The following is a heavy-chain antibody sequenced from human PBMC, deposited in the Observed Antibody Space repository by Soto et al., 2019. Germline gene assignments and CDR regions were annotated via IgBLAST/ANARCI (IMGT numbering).Heavy chain of an antibody. CDR1: GGSISSGDYY. J-gene: IGHJ5*02. CDR2: IFYSGST. V-gene: IGHV4-31*03. Sequence: PSETLSLTCTVSGGSISSGDYYWSWIRQHPGKGLEWIGYIFYSGSTYYNPSLKSRLTMSVDTSKNQFSLKLTSVTAADTAVYYRARTTGTFGELSTWFDPWGQGTLVNVSS. CDR3: ARTTGTFGELSTWFDP. D-gene: IGHD3-10*01.